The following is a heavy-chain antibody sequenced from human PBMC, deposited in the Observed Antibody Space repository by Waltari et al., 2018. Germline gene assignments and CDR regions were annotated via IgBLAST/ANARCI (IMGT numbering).Heavy chain of an antibody. CDR2: IYYSGGT. CDR3: EKSDHDDYDRCCNSYMDV. J-gene: IGHJ6*03. Sequence: QVQLQESGPGLVKPTETLSLTCSVSGGSISSSYWTWLRQPPGTGQELIWYIYYSGGTSYNTSFKSRVTISVDTSNNQVSLKLSAVTAADTDVYYGEKSDHDDYDRCCNSYMDVWGKGTTVTVSS. D-gene: IGHD4-17*01. V-gene: IGHV4-59*01. CDR1: GGSISSSY.